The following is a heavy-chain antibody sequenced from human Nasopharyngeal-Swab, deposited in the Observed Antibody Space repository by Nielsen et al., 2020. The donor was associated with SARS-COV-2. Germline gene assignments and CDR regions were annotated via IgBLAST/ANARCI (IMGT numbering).Heavy chain of an antibody. CDR1: GYTFTSYD. CDR3: ARHLRVVPAAKRYYYYYMDV. CDR2: MNPNSGNT. D-gene: IGHD2-2*01. Sequence: ASVKVSCKASGYTFTSYDINWVRQATGQGLEWMGWMNPNSGNTGYARKFQGRVTMTRNTSISTAYMELSSLRSEDTAVYYCARHLRVVPAAKRYYYYYMDVWGKGTTVTVSS. V-gene: IGHV1-8*01. J-gene: IGHJ6*03.